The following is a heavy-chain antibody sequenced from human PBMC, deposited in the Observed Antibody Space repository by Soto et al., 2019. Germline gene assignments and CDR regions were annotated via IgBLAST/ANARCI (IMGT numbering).Heavy chain of an antibody. CDR2: ISSDGTKK. CDR1: GFTFSTFA. CDR3: AKDVSTYTGSYTYNFDC. J-gene: IGHJ4*02. D-gene: IGHD1-26*01. V-gene: IGHV3-30*18. Sequence: QVQLVESGGGVVQPGRSLRLSCAASGFTFSTFAMHWVRQAPGKGLEWVAVISSDGTKKDSVDSVKGRFTISRDNSKNTLDLQMNSLRAEDTAVYYCAKDVSTYTGSYTYNFDCWGQGTLVTVSS.